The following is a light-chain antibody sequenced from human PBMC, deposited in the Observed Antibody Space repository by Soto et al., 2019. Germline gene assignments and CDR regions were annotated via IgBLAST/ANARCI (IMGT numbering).Light chain of an antibody. Sequence: DLQMTQSPSSLSASVGDRVTITCRASQGIRNDLAWYQEKPGKAPKRLIYVASRLQSGVPSRFSGSGSGTEFTLTISSLQPEDSASYYCLQLNSYPLTFGGGTKVEIK. CDR1: QGIRND. CDR3: LQLNSYPLT. J-gene: IGKJ4*01. CDR2: VAS. V-gene: IGKV1-17*01.